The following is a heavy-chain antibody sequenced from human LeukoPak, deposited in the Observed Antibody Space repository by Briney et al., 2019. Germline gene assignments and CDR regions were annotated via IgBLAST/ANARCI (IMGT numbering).Heavy chain of an antibody. CDR2: IYHSGST. D-gene: IGHD3-10*01. Sequence: SETLSLTCTVSGYSISSGYYWGWIRQPPGKGLEWIGSIYHSGSTNYNPSLKSRVTISVDTSKNQFSLKLSSVTAADTAVYYCARGDYYGSGSPPDYWGQGTLVTVSS. CDR1: GYSISSGYY. J-gene: IGHJ4*02. V-gene: IGHV4-38-2*02. CDR3: ARGDYYGSGSPPDY.